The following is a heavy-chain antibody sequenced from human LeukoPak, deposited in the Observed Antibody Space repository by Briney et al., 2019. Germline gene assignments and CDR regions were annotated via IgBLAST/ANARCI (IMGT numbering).Heavy chain of an antibody. CDR3: ARAGSEEGVYFDY. CDR1: GGSISSGAYY. D-gene: IGHD3-10*01. V-gene: IGHV4-31*03. J-gene: IGHJ4*02. CDR2: IFYSGST. Sequence: SETLSLTCSVSGGSISSGAYYWSWIRQHPGKGLEWIGYIFYSGSTYYNPSLKSRVTISADTSKTQFSLKLRFVTAADTAVYYCARAGSEEGVYFDYWGQGTLVTVSS.